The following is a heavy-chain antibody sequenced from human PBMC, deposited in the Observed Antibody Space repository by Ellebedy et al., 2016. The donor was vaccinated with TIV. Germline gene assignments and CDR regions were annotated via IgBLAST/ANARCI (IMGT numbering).Heavy chain of an antibody. CDR2: IKQDGSEK. CDR3: ARGWRYYGMDV. CDR1: GFTFSSNW. D-gene: IGHD5-24*01. Sequence: PGGSLRLSCAASGFTFSSNWMSWVRQAPGKGLEWVANIKQDGSEKYYVDSVKGRFTVSRDNAKNSLYLQMNSLRAEDTAVYYCARGWRYYGMDVWGQGTTVTVSS. V-gene: IGHV3-7*03. J-gene: IGHJ6*02.